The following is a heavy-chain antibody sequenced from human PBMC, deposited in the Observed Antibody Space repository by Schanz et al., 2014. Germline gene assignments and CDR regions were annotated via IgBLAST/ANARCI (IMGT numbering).Heavy chain of an antibody. CDR3: ARGQASGTVFVFGMKYLDY. CDR2: IIPIFVTA. J-gene: IGHJ4*02. CDR1: GYTFTGYY. D-gene: IGHD4-17*01. V-gene: IGHV1-69*13. Sequence: SGAEVKKPGASVRVSCKASGYTFTGYYMHWVRQAPGQGLEWMGGIIPIFVTANYAQKFQGRVTITADEYTSTAYMELSSLRADETDEYYCARGQASGTVFVFGMKYLDYWGKGSRGIVSS.